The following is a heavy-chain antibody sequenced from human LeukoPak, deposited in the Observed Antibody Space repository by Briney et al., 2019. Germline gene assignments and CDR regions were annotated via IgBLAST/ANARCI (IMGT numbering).Heavy chain of an antibody. CDR2: IKSSDGST. CDR1: GFTFTSYV. V-gene: IGHV3-23*01. J-gene: IGHJ4*02. CDR3: TKDWRADY. Sequence: PGGSLRLSCAAPGFTFTSYVMSWVRQAPGKGLEWVSSIKSSDGSTYYADSVKGRFTISRDNSKNTLYLRMNSLRAEDTAVYYCTKDWRADYWGQGTLVTVSS.